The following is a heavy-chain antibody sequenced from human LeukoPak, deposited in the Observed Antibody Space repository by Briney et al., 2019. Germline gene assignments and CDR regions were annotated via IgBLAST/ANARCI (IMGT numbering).Heavy chain of an antibody. V-gene: IGHV3-23*01. J-gene: IGHJ4*02. CDR3: AKVLLWFGELPGADY. CDR2: ISGSGGST. CDR1: GLTFSSDA. Sequence: GGSLRLSCAASGLTFSSDAMSWVRQAPGKGLEWVSAISGSGGSTYYADSVKGRFTISRDNSQNPLYLQMSSLRAEDTAVYYGAKVLLWFGELPGADYWGQGTLVTVSS. D-gene: IGHD3-10*01.